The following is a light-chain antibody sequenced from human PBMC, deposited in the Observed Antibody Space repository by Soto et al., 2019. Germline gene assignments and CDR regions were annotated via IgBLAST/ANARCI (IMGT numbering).Light chain of an antibody. CDR3: QSYDNSLRVV. V-gene: IGLV1-40*01. Sequence: QSVLTQPPSVSGAPGQRVTISCTGSSSNFGAGYDVHWYQQLPGTAPKLLIYANNNRPSGVPDRFSGSKSGTSASLAITGLQAEDEADYYCQSYDNSLRVVFGGGTKLTVL. J-gene: IGLJ2*01. CDR1: SSNFGAGYD. CDR2: ANN.